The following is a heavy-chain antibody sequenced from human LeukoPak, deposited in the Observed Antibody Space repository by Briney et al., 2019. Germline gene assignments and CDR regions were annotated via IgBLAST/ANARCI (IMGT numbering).Heavy chain of an antibody. CDR1: GGSITSHY. V-gene: IGHV4-34*01. J-gene: IGHJ6*02. Sequence: SETLSLTCSVSGGSITSHYWSWIRQPPGKGLEWIGEINHSGSTNYNPSLKSRVTISVDTPKNQFSLKLSSVTAADTAVYYCARAPPRYCSGGSCYSYYYYYGMDVWGQGTTVTVSS. CDR3: ARAPPRYCSGGSCYSYYYYYGMDV. CDR2: INHSGST. D-gene: IGHD2-15*01.